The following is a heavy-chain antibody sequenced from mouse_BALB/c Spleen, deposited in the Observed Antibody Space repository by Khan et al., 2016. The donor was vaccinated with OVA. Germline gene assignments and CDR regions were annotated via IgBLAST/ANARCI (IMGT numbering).Heavy chain of an antibody. V-gene: IGHV5-6*01. J-gene: IGHJ3*01. Sequence: EVQLQESGGDLVKPGGSLKLSCAASGFTFSTYGMSWVRQTPDKRLEWVATISSGGSYTYYPDSVKGRFTISRDNAKNTLYLQMSSLKSEDTAMYYCARLAYYYGSGGFAYWGQGTLVTVSA. CDR3: ARLAYYYGSGGFAY. D-gene: IGHD1-1*01. CDR1: GFTFSTYG. CDR2: ISSGGSYT.